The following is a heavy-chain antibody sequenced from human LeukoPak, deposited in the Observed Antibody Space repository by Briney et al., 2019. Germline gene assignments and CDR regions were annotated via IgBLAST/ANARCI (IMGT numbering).Heavy chain of an antibody. D-gene: IGHD1-14*01. CDR1: GFTFGGYG. CDR2: IAYDGSRA. CDR3: TRYNNDHFDY. Sequence: GGSLRLSCAGSGFTFGGYGMHWFRKTPGKGLEGVAVIAYDGSRAFYADSVKGRFTISRDNSKNTMSVQMDDLRAEDTAVYYCTRYNNDHFDYWGQGTLVTVSS. J-gene: IGHJ4*02. V-gene: IGHV3-33*01.